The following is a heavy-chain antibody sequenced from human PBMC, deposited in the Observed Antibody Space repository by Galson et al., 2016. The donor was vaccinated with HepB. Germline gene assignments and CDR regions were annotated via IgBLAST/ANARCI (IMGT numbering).Heavy chain of an antibody. V-gene: IGHV4-61*01. Sequence: ETLSLTCTVSGGSVSSDNYYWTWIRQPPGKGLEWIGFSQHSGNTNCNPSLKSRVTISVDASKNQFSLKMTSVTAADTAVYYCARDQNGSYMAYWGLGTLVTVSS. CDR3: ARDQNGSYMAY. CDR2: SQHSGNT. D-gene: IGHD1-26*01. J-gene: IGHJ4*02. CDR1: GGSVSSDNYY.